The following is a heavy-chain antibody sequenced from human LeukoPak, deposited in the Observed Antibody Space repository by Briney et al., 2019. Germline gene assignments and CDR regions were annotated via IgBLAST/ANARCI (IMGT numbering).Heavy chain of an antibody. V-gene: IGHV4-30-2*01. J-gene: IGHJ3*02. CDR2: IYHSGST. D-gene: IGHD2-2*01. Sequence: PSQTLSLTCAVSGGSISSGGHSWSWIRQPPGKGLEWIGNIYHSGSTYYNPSLKSRVTISVDRSKNQFSLKLSSVTAADTAVYYCARGVVPAAKALAFDIWGQGTMVTVSS. CDR3: ARGVVPAAKALAFDI. CDR1: GGSISSGGHS.